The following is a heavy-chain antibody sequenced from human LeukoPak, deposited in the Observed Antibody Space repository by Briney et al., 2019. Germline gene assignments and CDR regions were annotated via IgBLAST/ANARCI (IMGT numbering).Heavy chain of an antibody. CDR1: GYTFTSYG. CDR2: ISAYNGNT. CDR3: ARIYYYGSGSYYKFWFDP. J-gene: IGHJ5*02. Sequence: AASVKVSCKASGYTFTSYGISWVRQAPGQGLEWMGWISAYNGNTNYAQKLQGRVTMTTDTSTSTAYMGLRSLRSDDTAVYYCARIYYYGSGSYYKFWFDPWGQGTLVTVSS. V-gene: IGHV1-18*01. D-gene: IGHD3-10*01.